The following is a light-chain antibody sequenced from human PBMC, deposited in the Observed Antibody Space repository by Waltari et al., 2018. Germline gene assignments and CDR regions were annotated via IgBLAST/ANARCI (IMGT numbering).Light chain of an antibody. J-gene: IGKJ5*01. Sequence: EILMTQSPATLSLSPGERATLACRASQNIDNSLAWYQQKPGQVPRLLMFGASTRATGFPARFSGSVSGTEFTLTITSVQSEDFAVYYCQQSKDWPITFGQGTRLDIK. CDR3: QQSKDWPIT. V-gene: IGKV3-15*01. CDR1: QNIDNS. CDR2: GAS.